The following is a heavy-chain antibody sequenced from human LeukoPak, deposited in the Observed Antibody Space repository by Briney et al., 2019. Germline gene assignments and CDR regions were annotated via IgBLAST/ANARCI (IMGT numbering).Heavy chain of an antibody. V-gene: IGHV5-51*01. CDR3: ARKTPGASGYYYGMDV. Sequence: GESLKISCEGSGYSFTNYWVGWVRQMPGKGLEWMGIIYPGDSITKYSPSFQGQVTISADKSISTAYLQWSSLKASDTAMYYCARKTPGASGYYYGMDVWGQGTTVTVSS. J-gene: IGHJ6*02. D-gene: IGHD3-10*01. CDR2: IYPGDSIT. CDR1: GYSFTNYW.